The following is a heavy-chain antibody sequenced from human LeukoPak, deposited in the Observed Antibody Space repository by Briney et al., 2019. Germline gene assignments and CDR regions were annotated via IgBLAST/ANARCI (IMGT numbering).Heavy chain of an antibody. Sequence: GASVMVSSKASGYAFDSYGINWVRQASRQGLEWMGWISPDNGNTDYPERFQGRVTMTTDTSTRTAYMELRRLRSDDTAIYYCATTTSHLFPLELDFWGQGTLVTVSS. CDR2: ISPDNGNT. CDR1: GYAFDSYG. J-gene: IGHJ4*02. V-gene: IGHV1-18*01. D-gene: IGHD1-14*01. CDR3: ATTTSHLFPLELDF.